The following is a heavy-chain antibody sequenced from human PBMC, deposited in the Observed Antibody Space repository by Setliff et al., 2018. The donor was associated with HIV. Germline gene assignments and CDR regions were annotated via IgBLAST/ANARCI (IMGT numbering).Heavy chain of an antibody. CDR1: GGSFSSVSYY. Sequence: SETLSLTCTVSGGSFSSVSYYWNWIRQPAGKGLEWIGRIYFSGSTNYNPSLKSRVTISVDTSKKQFSLKLISVTAADQGVYYCARVPVAGANWFDPWGLGTLVTVSS. CDR3: ARVPVAGANWFDP. J-gene: IGHJ5*02. V-gene: IGHV4-61*02. CDR2: IYFSGST. D-gene: IGHD2-21*01.